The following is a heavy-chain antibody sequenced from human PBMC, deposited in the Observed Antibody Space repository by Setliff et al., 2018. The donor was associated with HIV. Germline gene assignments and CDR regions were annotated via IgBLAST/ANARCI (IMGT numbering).Heavy chain of an antibody. CDR3: ARAEMATIVAFDI. CDR1: DGSFSSDY. Sequence: KPSETLSLTCPVSDGSFSSDYWTWIRQTPGKGLGWIGYIYYSGSTKYNPSLTSRVTISVDTSKNHFSLKLNSVTAAETAVYYCARAEMATIVAFDIWGQGTMVTVSS. CDR2: IYYSGST. J-gene: IGHJ3*02. V-gene: IGHV4-59*01. D-gene: IGHD5-12*01.